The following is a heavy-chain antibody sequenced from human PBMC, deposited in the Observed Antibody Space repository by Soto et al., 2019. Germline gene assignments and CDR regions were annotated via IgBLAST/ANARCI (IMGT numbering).Heavy chain of an antibody. CDR1: GFTFSIYA. Sequence: GESLKISCSASGFTFSIYAMHWVRQAPGKGLEYVSSISTNGGSTHYADSVKGRFIISRDNSKNTQYLQMSSLRADDTAVYYCVKGEYYYDSSGYYPFDYWGQGTLVTVSS. V-gene: IGHV3-64D*06. CDR2: ISTNGGST. CDR3: VKGEYYYDSSGYYPFDY. D-gene: IGHD3-22*01. J-gene: IGHJ4*02.